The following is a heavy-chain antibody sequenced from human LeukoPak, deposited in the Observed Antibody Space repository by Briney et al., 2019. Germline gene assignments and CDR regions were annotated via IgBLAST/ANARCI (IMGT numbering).Heavy chain of an antibody. V-gene: IGHV3-23*01. Sequence: PGGSLRLSCAASGFTFSSYDMHWVRQATGKGLEWVSAISGSGGSTYYADSVKGRFTISRDNSKNTLYLQMNSLRAEDTAVYYCAKDRITIFGVVREGNWFDPWGQGTLVTVSS. CDR1: GFTFSSYD. D-gene: IGHD3-3*01. CDR2: ISGSGGST. J-gene: IGHJ5*02. CDR3: AKDRITIFGVVREGNWFDP.